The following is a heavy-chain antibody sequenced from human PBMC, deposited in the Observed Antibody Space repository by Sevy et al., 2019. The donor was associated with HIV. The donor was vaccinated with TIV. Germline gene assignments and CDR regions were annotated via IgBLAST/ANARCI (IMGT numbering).Heavy chain of an antibody. D-gene: IGHD3-22*01. CDR1: GFTFSSYW. CDR3: ARDKGNYYPDAFDI. J-gene: IGHJ3*02. Sequence: GGSLRLSCAASGFTFSSYWMSWVRQAPGKGLECVANIKQDGSEKYYVDSVKGRFTISRDNAKNSLYLQMNSLRAEDTAVYYCARDKGNYYPDAFDIWGQGTMVTVSS. V-gene: IGHV3-7*01. CDR2: IKQDGSEK.